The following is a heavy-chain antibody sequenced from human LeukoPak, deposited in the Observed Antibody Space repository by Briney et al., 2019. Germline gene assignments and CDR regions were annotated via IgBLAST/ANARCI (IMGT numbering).Heavy chain of an antibody. V-gene: IGHV1-8*01. CDR2: MNPNSGNT. CDR1: GYTFTSYD. D-gene: IGHD3-9*01. CDR3: AREFRDGLRYFDWLTAAYMDV. Sequence: GASVKVSCKASGYTFTSYDINWVRQATGQGLEWMGWMNPNSGNTGYAQKFQGRVTMTRNTSISTAYMELSSLRSEDTAVYYCAREFRDGLRYFDWLTAAYMDVWGKGTTVTISS. J-gene: IGHJ6*03.